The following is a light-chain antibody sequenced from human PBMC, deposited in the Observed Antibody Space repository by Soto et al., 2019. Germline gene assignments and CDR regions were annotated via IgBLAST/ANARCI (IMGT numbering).Light chain of an antibody. Sequence: QSVLTQSPSVSAAPGQQVTISCSGSSSSIGNNYVSWYQQLPGTAPKLLIYDNNKRPSGIPDRFSGSKSGTSGTLDITRLQTGDEADYYCATWDGSLPGEVFGGGTKLTVL. V-gene: IGLV1-51*01. CDR2: DNN. CDR3: ATWDGSLPGEV. J-gene: IGLJ2*01. CDR1: SSSIGNNY.